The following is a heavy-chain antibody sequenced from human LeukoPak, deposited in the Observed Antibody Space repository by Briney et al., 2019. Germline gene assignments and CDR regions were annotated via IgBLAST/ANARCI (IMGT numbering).Heavy chain of an antibody. CDR2: IYYSGST. D-gene: IGHD6-13*01. CDR1: GGSISSGDYY. J-gene: IGHJ4*02. V-gene: IGHV4-30-4*08. CDR3: AIAAAGYTHYFDY. Sequence: SQTLSLTXTVSGGSISSGDYYWSWIRPPPGKGLEWIGYIYYSGSTYYNPSLKSRATISVDTSKNQFSLKLSSVTAADMAVYYSAIAAAGYTHYFDYWGQGTLVTVSS.